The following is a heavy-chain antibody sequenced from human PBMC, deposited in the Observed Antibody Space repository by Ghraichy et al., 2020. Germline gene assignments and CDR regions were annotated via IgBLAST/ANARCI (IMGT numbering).Heavy chain of an antibody. V-gene: IGHV3-11*01. CDR2: ISSSGSTI. D-gene: IGHD5-18*01. CDR3: ARDRSWDSYGYSLGY. J-gene: IGHJ4*02. Sequence: GGSLRLSCAASGFTFSDYYMSWIRQAPGKGLEWVSYISSSGSTIYYADSVKGRFTISRDNAKNSLYLQMNSLRAEDTAVYYCARDRSWDSYGYSLGYWGQGTLVTVSS. CDR1: GFTFSDYY.